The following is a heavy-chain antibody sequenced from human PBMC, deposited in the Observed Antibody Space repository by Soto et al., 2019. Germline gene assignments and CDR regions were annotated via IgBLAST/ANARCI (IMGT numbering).Heavy chain of an antibody. D-gene: IGHD3-10*01. CDR1: GFTFSSYS. V-gene: IGHV3-48*01. CDR2: ISSSRSNK. J-gene: IGHJ6*03. Sequence: GGSLRLSCAASGFTFSSYSMNWVRQAPGKGLEWVSYISSSRSNKYYADSVKGRFTISRDNSKNVLYLQMNSLRAEDTAVYYCASGPMVRGAGNYYYYMNVWGKGTTVTVSS. CDR3: ASGPMVRGAGNYYYYMNV.